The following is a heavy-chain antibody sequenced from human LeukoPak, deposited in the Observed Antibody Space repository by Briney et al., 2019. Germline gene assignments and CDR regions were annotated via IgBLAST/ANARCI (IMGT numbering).Heavy chain of an antibody. J-gene: IGHJ4*02. Sequence: GGSLRLSCVTSGFIFDDYAMHWVRQGPGKGLEWVSGISSNSGGIAYADSVKGRFTISRDNAKNSLYLQMNSLGAEDTAVYYCARDLDSSGYYALFDYWAQGTLVTVSS. V-gene: IGHV3-9*01. CDR2: ISSNSGGI. CDR3: ARDLDSSGYYALFDY. CDR1: GFIFDDYA. D-gene: IGHD3-22*01.